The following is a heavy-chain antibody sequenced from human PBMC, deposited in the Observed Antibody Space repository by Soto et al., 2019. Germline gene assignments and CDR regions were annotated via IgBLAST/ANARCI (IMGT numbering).Heavy chain of an antibody. V-gene: IGHV1-3*04. Sequence: QVHLVQSGAEGKQPGASVKVSCKASGYTFTDYAIHWVRQAPRQSLEWLGWISTADGNAIYSQRFQGRVNIVVDTSGGTAYMELSGLRTEDTDVYYCAGEAKYGVNYYVGYWGRGTLVSVSS. CDR2: ISTADGNA. CDR1: GYTFTDYA. D-gene: IGHD2-8*01. J-gene: IGHJ4*02. CDR3: AGEAKYGVNYYVGY.